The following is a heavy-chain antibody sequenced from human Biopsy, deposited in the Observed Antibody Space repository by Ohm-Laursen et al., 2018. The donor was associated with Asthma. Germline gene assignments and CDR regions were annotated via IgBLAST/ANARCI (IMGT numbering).Heavy chain of an antibody. V-gene: IGHV4-30-2*06. J-gene: IGHJ4*02. D-gene: IGHD2-21*02. Sequence: TLSLTCDVSGDSIDSGDYSWTWIRQSPGVGLEWIGYIYRNGDTYYNPPLKNRVTITINRSKNQFSLRLRSVTAADTAVYYCAGGWNCGGDCYSLDYWGQGTLVTVSS. CDR2: IYRNGDT. CDR3: AGGWNCGGDCYSLDY. CDR1: GDSIDSGDYS.